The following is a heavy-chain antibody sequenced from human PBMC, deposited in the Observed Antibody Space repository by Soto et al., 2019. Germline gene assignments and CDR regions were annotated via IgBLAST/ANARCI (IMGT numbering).Heavy chain of an antibody. Sequence: SETLSLTCAVSGGSITSGGYSWGWIRQPPGQGLEWIGYMYHSGNTYYNPSLKGRVTISLDHSRNQFSLRLNSVTAADTAVYFCARNPNDFGEYTVFDVWGHGTLVTVSS. CDR2: MYHSGNT. D-gene: IGHD4-17*01. J-gene: IGHJ3*01. CDR1: GGSITSGGYS. V-gene: IGHV4-30-2*01. CDR3: ARNPNDFGEYTVFDV.